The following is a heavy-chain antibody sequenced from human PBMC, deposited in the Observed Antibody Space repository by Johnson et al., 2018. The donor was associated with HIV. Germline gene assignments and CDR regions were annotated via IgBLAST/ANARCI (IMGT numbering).Heavy chain of an antibody. CDR1: GFTFSAYA. D-gene: IGHD2-21*02. V-gene: IGHV3-30*04. Sequence: QVQLVESGGGVVQPGRSLRLSCAASGFTFSAYAVHWVRQAPGKGLEWLAIISYDGSNKYYAHSVKGRFTISRDNSKNTLYLQMNRRKPDDTAVYYCAKDRVVTNDAFDIWGQGTMVTVSS. J-gene: IGHJ3*02. CDR3: AKDRVVTNDAFDI. CDR2: ISYDGSNK.